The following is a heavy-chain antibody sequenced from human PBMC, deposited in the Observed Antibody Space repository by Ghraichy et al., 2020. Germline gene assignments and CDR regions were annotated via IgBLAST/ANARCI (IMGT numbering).Heavy chain of an antibody. CDR1: GGSLSGSSSS. J-gene: IGHJ4*02. Sequence: SETLSLTCTLSGGSLSGSSSSWGWIRQPPGKVLEWIGTIYYSGSTYYNPSLKSRVTISVDTSQNQFSLKLSSVTAADTAVYYCARDVQLWYYFDYWGQGTPATVSS. CDR3: ARDVQLWYYFDY. V-gene: IGHV4-39*07. CDR2: IYYSGST. D-gene: IGHD5-18*01.